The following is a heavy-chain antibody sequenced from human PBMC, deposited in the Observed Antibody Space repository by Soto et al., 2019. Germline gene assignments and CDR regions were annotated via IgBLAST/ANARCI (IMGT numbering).Heavy chain of an antibody. CDR3: ARIPRYSFTSSDDLDX. CDR1: GGTFYTYT. J-gene: IGHJ4*02. D-gene: IGHD5-18*01. V-gene: IGHV1-69*08. CDR2: ITPIYPTT. Sequence: SVKVSYKASGGTFYTYTFSWVRQAPGQGLEWMGSITPIYPTTNYAEKFQGRITVTADFSTNTAYMELNSLTSYDTAVYYCARIPRYSFTSSDDLDXWGQVTLVTVSX.